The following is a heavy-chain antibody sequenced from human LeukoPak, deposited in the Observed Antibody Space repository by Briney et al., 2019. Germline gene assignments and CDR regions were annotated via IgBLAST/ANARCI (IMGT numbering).Heavy chain of an antibody. J-gene: IGHJ4*02. CDR3: ARASPLLWFGELPLFDY. CDR2: ISSSSSTI. D-gene: IGHD3-10*01. V-gene: IGHV3-48*01. CDR1: GFTFSSYG. Sequence: GGSLRLSCAASGFTFSSYGMTWVRQAPGKGLEWVSYISSSSSTIYYADSVKGRFTISRDNAKNSLYLQMNSLRAEDTAVYYCARASPLLWFGELPLFDYWGQGTLVT.